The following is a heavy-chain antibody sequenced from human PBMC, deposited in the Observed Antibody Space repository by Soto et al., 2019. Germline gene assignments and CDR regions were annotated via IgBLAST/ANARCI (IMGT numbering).Heavy chain of an antibody. CDR3: AKGTPPGCDY. D-gene: IGHD2-8*02. V-gene: IGHV3-30*18. Sequence: QVQLVESGGGVVQPGRSLRLSCAASGFTFSSYGMHWVRQAPGKGLEWVAVISYDGSNKYYADSVKGRFTISRDNSKNTLYLQMNSLRAEDTAVYYCAKGTPPGCDYWGQGTLVTVSS. CDR1: GFTFSSYG. CDR2: ISYDGSNK. J-gene: IGHJ4*02.